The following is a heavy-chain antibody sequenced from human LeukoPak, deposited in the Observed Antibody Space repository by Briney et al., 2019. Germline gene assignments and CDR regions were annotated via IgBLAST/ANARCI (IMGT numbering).Heavy chain of an antibody. CDR2: ISLDGNNE. V-gene: IGHV3-30-3*01. CDR3: ARAGYDILTGYYKSYFDY. J-gene: IGHJ4*02. D-gene: IGHD3-9*01. Sequence: GGSLRLSCAASGFTFRNYYMHWVRQAPGKGLEWVAVISLDGNNEYYADSVKGRFTISRDNSKSTLYLQMNSLRAEDTAVYYCARAGYDILTGYYKSYFDYWGQGTLVTVSS. CDR1: GFTFRNYY.